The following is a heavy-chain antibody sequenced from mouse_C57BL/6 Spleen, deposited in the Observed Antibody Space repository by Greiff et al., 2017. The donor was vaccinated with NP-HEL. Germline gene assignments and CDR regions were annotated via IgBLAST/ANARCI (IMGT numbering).Heavy chain of an antibody. V-gene: IGHV1-15*01. J-gene: IGHJ2*01. CDR2: IDPETGGT. CDR1: GYTFTDYE. Sequence: QVQLQQSGAELVRPGASVTLSCKASGYTFTDYEMHWVKQTPVHGLEWIGAIDPETGGTAYNQKFKGKAILTVDKSSSTAYMELRSLTSEDSAVYYGTRETEYFDYWGQGTTLTVSA. CDR3: TRETEYFDY.